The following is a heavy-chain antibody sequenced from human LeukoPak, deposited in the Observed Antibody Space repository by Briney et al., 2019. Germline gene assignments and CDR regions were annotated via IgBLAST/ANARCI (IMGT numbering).Heavy chain of an antibody. CDR1: GFTFYSYG. J-gene: IGHJ4*02. Sequence: PGGSLRLSCAASGFTFYSYGMHWVRQAPGKGLEWVALISYNGRNNYYADSVKGQFTISRDNSKNTLYLQVSSLRTEDTAVYFCAKDNRGYFDFWGQGTLVTVSS. V-gene: IGHV3-30*18. CDR3: AKDNRGYFDF. D-gene: IGHD3-16*01. CDR2: ISYNGRNN.